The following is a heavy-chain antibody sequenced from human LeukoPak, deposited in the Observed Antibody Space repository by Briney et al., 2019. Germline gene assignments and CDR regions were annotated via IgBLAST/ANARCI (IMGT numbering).Heavy chain of an antibody. D-gene: IGHD3-10*01. J-gene: IGHJ4*02. CDR1: GGSFSSYY. V-gene: IGHV4-59*01. CDR3: ARGWLGSGSYPFDY. CDR2: ISYSGST. Sequence: SETLSLTCTVSGGSFSSYYWSWIRQSPEKGLEWIGYISYSGSTNYNPSLKRRVTISVDTSRNQFSLKLTSVTAADTAVYYCARGWLGSGSYPFDYWGQGTLVTVSS.